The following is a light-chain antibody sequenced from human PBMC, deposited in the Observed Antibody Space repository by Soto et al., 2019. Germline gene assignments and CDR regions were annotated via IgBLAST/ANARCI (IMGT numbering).Light chain of an antibody. CDR3: QQYNNWPPWT. J-gene: IGKJ2*02. V-gene: IGKV3-15*01. CDR2: GAS. CDR1: QSVSSN. Sequence: EIVMTQSPDTLSVSPGERATLSCRASQSVSSNLDWYQQKPGQAPRLLIYGASTRATGIPARFSGSGSGTEFTLTISSLQSEDFAVHYCQQYNNWPPWTVGQGTKLEIK.